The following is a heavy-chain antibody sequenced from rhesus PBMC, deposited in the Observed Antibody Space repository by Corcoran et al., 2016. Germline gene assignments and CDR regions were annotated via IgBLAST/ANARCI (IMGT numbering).Heavy chain of an antibody. D-gene: IGHD5-24*01. J-gene: IGHJ4*01. CDR2: IYGNSART. Sequence: QVQLQESGPGLVKPSETLSLTCAVSGGSISDSYYWNWIRQPPGKGLEWIGNIYGNSARTYYNPPLKSRVTISKDTAKNQFFLKLSSVTAADTAVYYCARITSGYSDYFDYWGQGVLVTVSS. CDR3: ARITSGYSDYFDY. CDR1: GGSISDSYY. V-gene: IGHV4S9*01.